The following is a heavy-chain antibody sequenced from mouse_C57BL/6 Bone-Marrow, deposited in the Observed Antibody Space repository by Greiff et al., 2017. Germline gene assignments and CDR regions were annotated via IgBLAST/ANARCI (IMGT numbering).Heavy chain of an antibody. J-gene: IGHJ1*03. Sequence: VKLMESGAELARPGASVKLSCKASGYTFTSYGISWVKQRTGQGLEWIGEIYPRSGNTYYNEKFKGKATLTADKSSSTAYMELRSLTSEDSAVYFCARGLFITTVVAYWYFDVWGTGTTVTVSS. CDR1: GYTFTSYG. CDR3: ARGLFITTVVAYWYFDV. V-gene: IGHV1-81*01. D-gene: IGHD1-1*01. CDR2: IYPRSGNT.